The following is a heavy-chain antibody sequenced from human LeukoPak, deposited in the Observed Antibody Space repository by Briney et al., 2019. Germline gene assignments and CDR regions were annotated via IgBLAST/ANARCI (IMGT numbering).Heavy chain of an antibody. CDR1: GGTFSSYA. D-gene: IGHD3-22*01. Sequence: SVKVSCKASGGTFSSYAISWVRQAPGQGLEWMGGIIPIFGTANYAQKFQGRVTITADESTSTAYMELSSLRSEDTAVYYCAREAYYDSSVGRAFDIWGQGTMVTVSS. CDR2: IIPIFGTA. CDR3: AREAYYDSSVGRAFDI. J-gene: IGHJ3*02. V-gene: IGHV1-69*01.